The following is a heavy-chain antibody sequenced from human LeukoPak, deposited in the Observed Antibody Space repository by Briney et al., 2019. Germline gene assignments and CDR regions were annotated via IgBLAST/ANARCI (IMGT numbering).Heavy chain of an antibody. J-gene: IGHJ4*02. CDR2: IIPIFGTA. CDR1: GYTFTSYA. V-gene: IGHV1-69*13. CDR3: ARGRSSGYYYFDY. Sequence: SVKVSCKASGYTFTSYAISWVRQAPGQGLEWMGGIIPIFGTANYAQKFQGRVTITADESTSTAYMELSSLRSEDTAVYYCARGRSSGYYYFDYWGQGTLVTVSS. D-gene: IGHD3-22*01.